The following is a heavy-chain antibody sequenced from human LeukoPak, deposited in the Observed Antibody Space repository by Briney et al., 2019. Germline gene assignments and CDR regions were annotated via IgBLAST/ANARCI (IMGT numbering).Heavy chain of an antibody. D-gene: IGHD6-13*01. CDR2: INSDGSST. CDR1: GFTFSSYW. J-gene: IGHJ4*02. CDR3: ARGGIAAAGTRD. Sequence: GGSLRLSCAASGFTFSSYWMHWVRQAPGKGLVWVSRINSDGSSTSYADSVKGRFTISRDNAKNTLYLQMSSLRAEDTAVYYCARGGIAAAGTRDWGQGTLVTVSS. V-gene: IGHV3-74*01.